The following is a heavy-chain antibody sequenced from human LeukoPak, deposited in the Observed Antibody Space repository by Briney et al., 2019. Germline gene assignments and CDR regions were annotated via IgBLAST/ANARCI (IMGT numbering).Heavy chain of an antibody. CDR1: GGSISSGGYY. CDR3: ARGGRMIRRFDY. CDR2: IYYSGST. D-gene: IGHD2/OR15-2a*01. J-gene: IGHJ4*02. V-gene: IGHV4-31*03. Sequence: PSETLSLTCTVSGGSISSGGYYWSWIRQHPGEGLEWIGYIYYSGSTYYNPSLKSRVTISVDTSKNQFSLKLSSVTAADTAVYYCARGGRMIRRFDYWGQGTLVTVSS.